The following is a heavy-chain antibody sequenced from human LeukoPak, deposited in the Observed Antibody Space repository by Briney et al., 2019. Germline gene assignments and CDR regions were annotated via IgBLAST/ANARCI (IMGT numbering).Heavy chain of an antibody. CDR3: ARAFTGGSGSYYNGYYLDY. CDR1: GFTFSSYW. V-gene: IGHV3-7*01. J-gene: IGHJ4*02. CDR2: IKQDGSEK. D-gene: IGHD3-10*01. Sequence: PGGSLRLSCAASGFTFSSYWMSWVRQAPGKGLEWVANIKQDGSEKYYVDSVKGRFTISRDNAKNSLYLQMNSLRAEDTAVYYCARAFTGGSGSYYNGYYLDYWGQGTLVTVSS.